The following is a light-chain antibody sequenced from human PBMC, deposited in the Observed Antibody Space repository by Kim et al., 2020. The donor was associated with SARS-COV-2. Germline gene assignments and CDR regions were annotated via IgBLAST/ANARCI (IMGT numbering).Light chain of an antibody. CDR3: LQSYTLPRP. CDR1: QTITIF. Sequence: ASGGDSVTIRCRSSQTITIFLHWYQQKQGKAPRLLICGASRLQSGTPLRFRGSVSGTEYTLTITSLHPEVFATYYCLQSYTLPRPFGQGTKVDIK. J-gene: IGKJ1*01. V-gene: IGKV1-39*01. CDR2: GAS.